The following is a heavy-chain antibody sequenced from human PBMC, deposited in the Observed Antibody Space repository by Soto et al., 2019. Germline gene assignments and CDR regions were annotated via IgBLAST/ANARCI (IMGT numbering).Heavy chain of an antibody. CDR1: GFTFSSYS. J-gene: IGHJ5*02. CDR3: ARAHFIAADWFDP. Sequence: PGGSLRLSCAASGFTFSSYSMNWVRQAPGKGLEWVSYISSSSSTIYYADSVKGRFTISRDNAKNSLYLQMNSLRAEDTAVYYCARAHFIAADWFDPWGQGTLVTVS. V-gene: IGHV3-48*01. D-gene: IGHD6-13*01. CDR2: ISSSSSTI.